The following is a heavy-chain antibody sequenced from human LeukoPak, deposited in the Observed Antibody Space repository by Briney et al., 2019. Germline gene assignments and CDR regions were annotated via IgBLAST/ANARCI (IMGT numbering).Heavy chain of an antibody. CDR3: ASGGDSSGWVFVDY. Sequence: SETLSLTCIVSGGSISNGSYYWSWIRQPAGKGLEGIGRIYTSASTNYNPFLMSRVTISVDTSTNQFALNLSSVTAADTAVYDCASGGDSSGWVFVDYWGQGTLVTVSS. D-gene: IGHD6-19*01. J-gene: IGHJ4*02. CDR2: IYTSAST. CDR1: GGSISNGSYY. V-gene: IGHV4-61*02.